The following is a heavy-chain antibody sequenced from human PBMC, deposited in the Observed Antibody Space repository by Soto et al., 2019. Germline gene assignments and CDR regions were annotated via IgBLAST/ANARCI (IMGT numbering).Heavy chain of an antibody. CDR3: GRDPTRGGVVPQEYGMDV. CDR2: IIAMFGTP. CDR1: GGGFNNYA. V-gene: IGHV1-69*01. J-gene: IGHJ6*02. D-gene: IGHD2-8*02. Sequence: QVQLVQSGAEVKKPASSVKVSCQASGGGFNNYAISWVRQAPGQGLEWMGGIIAMFGTPTYAEKFRGTVTITVDVSTKTGFMELSKLSSAVSAIYYCGRDPTRGGVVPQEYGMDVWGQGTTVIVSS.